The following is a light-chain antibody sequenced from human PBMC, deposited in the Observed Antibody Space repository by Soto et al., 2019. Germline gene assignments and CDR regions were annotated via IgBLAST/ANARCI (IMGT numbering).Light chain of an antibody. J-gene: IGLJ1*01. CDR1: SSDVGAYNF. V-gene: IGLV2-14*03. CDR2: DVA. Sequence: QSALTQPASVSGSPGQSITISCTGTSSDVGAYNFVSWYQHYPDKAPKVVIYDVANRPSGVSYRFSASKSGNTASLTISGLQAEDEADYYCMSFTSSNTYVFGTGTKATVL. CDR3: MSFTSSNTYV.